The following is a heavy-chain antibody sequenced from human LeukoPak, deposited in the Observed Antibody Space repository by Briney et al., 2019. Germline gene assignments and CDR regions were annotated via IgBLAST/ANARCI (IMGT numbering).Heavy chain of an antibody. Sequence: ASVKVSCKASGYTFTSYGISWVRQAPGQGLEWMGWISAYNGNTNYAQKLQGRVTMTTDTSTSTAYMELRSLRSDDTAVYYWARNNWNDGLYYFDYWGQGTLVTVSS. D-gene: IGHD1-1*01. CDR3: ARNNWNDGLYYFDY. CDR1: GYTFTSYG. J-gene: IGHJ4*02. CDR2: ISAYNGNT. V-gene: IGHV1-18*01.